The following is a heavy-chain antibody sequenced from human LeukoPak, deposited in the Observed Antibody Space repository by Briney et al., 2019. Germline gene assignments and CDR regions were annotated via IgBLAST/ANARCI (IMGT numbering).Heavy chain of an antibody. D-gene: IGHD6-19*01. CDR1: GYTFTGYY. CDR3: ARDPGVSVAAYDFDY. V-gene: IGHV1-2*02. J-gene: IGHJ4*02. Sequence: ASVTVSYKASGYTFTGYYMHWVRQAPGQGLEWMGWINPNSGGTNYAQKFQGRVTMTRDTSISKAYMELSRLRSDDTAAYYCARDPGVSVAAYDFDYWGQGTLVTVSS. CDR2: INPNSGGT.